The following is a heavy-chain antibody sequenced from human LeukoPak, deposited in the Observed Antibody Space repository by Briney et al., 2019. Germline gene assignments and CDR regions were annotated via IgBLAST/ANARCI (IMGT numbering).Heavy chain of an antibody. D-gene: IGHD2-2*01. CDR3: ARGIVVVPAAIFAFDI. J-gene: IGHJ3*02. CDR1: GGSVSSGSYY. Sequence: SETLSPTCTVSGGSVSSGSYYWSWIRQPPGKGLEWIGYIYYSGSTNYNPSLKSRVTISVDTSKNQLSLKLSSVTAADTAEYYCARGIVVVPAAIFAFDIWGQGTMVTVSS. CDR2: IYYSGST. V-gene: IGHV4-61*01.